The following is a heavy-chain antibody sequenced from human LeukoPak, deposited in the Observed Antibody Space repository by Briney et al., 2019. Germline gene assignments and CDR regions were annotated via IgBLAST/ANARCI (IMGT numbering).Heavy chain of an antibody. CDR3: AKDISVAAAEGGDFDY. Sequence: PGGSLRLSCAASGFTFDGYAMHWVRQAPGKGLEWVSGISWNSGSINYADSVKGRFTISRDNAKNSLYLQMNSLRPEDTALYYCAKDISVAAAEGGDFDYLGQGTLVTVSS. CDR2: ISWNSGSI. CDR1: GFTFDGYA. D-gene: IGHD6-13*01. V-gene: IGHV3-9*01. J-gene: IGHJ4*02.